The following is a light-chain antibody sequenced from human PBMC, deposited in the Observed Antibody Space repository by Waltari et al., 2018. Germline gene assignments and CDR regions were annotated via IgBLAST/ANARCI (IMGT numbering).Light chain of an antibody. CDR2: SSN. J-gene: IGLJ2*01. CDR3: TGWDDSLNGVV. Sequence: QSVLTQPPSASGTPGQRVTISCSGSSPNIGSNYVNWYQQLPGTAPKLLIYSSNQRPSGVPDRFSGSKSGTSASLAISGLQSEDEADYYCTGWDDSLNGVVFGGGTKLTVL. V-gene: IGLV1-44*01. CDR1: SPNIGSNY.